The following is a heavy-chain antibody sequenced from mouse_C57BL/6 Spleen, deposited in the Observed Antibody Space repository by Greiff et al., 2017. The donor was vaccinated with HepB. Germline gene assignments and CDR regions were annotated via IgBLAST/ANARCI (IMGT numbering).Heavy chain of an antibody. D-gene: IGHD2-4*01. CDR1: GYAFSSYW. Sequence: QVQLQQSGAELVKPGASVKISCKASGYAFSSYWMNWVKQRPGKGLEWIGQIYPGDGDTNYNGKFKGKATLTADKSSSTAYMQLSSLTSEDSAVYFCASLDMGDYLYYFDYWGQGTTLTVSS. V-gene: IGHV1-80*01. CDR2: IYPGDGDT. J-gene: IGHJ2*01. CDR3: ASLDMGDYLYYFDY.